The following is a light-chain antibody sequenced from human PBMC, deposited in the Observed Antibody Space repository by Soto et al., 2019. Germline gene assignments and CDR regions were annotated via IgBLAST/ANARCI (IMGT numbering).Light chain of an antibody. Sequence: DVVMTQTPLSLSVAPGQPASISCKSSQSLLHITGETFLFWYLQKPGQSPQLLIYAVSTRVSGVPDRFSGSGSGTDSTLDISRVETDDVGIYYCMQSTQLPPTFGQGTRLGIE. CDR2: AVS. J-gene: IGKJ5*01. CDR1: QSLLHITGETF. CDR3: MQSTQLPPT. V-gene: IGKV2D-29*02.